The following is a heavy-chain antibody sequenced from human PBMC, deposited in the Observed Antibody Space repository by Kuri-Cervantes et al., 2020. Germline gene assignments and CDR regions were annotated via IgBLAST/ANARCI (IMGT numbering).Heavy chain of an antibody. J-gene: IGHJ4*02. CDR3: ARSAAYSSSSEGDYFDY. CDR1: GYSLTSYW. CDR2: IYPGDSDT. Sequence: KVSCKGSGYSLTSYWIGWVRQMPGKGLEWMGIIYPGDSDTRYSPSFQGQVTISADKSISTAYLQWSSLKASDTAMYYCARSAAYSSSSEGDYFDYWGQGTLVTVSS. D-gene: IGHD6-6*01. V-gene: IGHV5-51*01.